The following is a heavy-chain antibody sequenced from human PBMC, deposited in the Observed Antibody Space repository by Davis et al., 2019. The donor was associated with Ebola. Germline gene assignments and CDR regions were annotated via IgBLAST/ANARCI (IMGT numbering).Heavy chain of an antibody. Sequence: GESLKISCAASGFIFSSYVMSWVRQAPGKGLEWVSTLGTSADTYYADSVKGRFTISRDNSKNTLYLQMNGLRVEDTAVYYCARVNAVYGMDVWGKGTTVTVSS. J-gene: IGHJ6*04. CDR2: LGTSADT. V-gene: IGHV3-23*01. CDR1: GFIFSSYV. CDR3: ARVNAVYGMDV.